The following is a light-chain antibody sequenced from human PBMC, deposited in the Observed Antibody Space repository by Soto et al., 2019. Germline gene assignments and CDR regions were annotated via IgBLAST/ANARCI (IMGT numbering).Light chain of an antibody. CDR3: SSYAGSNNPYV. V-gene: IGLV2-8*01. J-gene: IGLJ1*01. CDR2: EVT. Sequence: QSALTQPPSAPGSPGQSVTISCTGTSSDIGASNFVSWYQQHPGKAPKLMIYEVTKRPLGVPDRFSGSKSGNTASLTVSGLQAEDEADYYCSSYAGSNNPYVFGTGTKVTVL. CDR1: SSDIGASNF.